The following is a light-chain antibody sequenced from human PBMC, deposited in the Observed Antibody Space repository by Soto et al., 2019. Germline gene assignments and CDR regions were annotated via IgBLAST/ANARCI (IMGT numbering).Light chain of an antibody. Sequence: IQLTQSPSSLSASVGDRVTITCRASQGISSYLAWYQQTPGKAPKLLVYAASTLQSGVPSRFIGSGSGADFTLTISSLQPEDFATYYCQQLSSYPRTFGQGTKVEIK. CDR3: QQLSSYPRT. J-gene: IGKJ1*01. CDR1: QGISSY. CDR2: AAS. V-gene: IGKV1-9*01.